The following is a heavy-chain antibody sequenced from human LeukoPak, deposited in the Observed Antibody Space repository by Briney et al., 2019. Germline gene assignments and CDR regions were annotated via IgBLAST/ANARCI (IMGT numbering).Heavy chain of an antibody. V-gene: IGHV1-8*03. CDR3: ARAPRYCSSTSCRGWLQH. CDR2: MNPNSGNT. CDR1: GYTFTSYD. Sequence: GASVKVSCKASGYTFTSYDINWVRQATGQGLEWMGWMNPNSGNTGYAQKFQGRVTITRNTSISTAYMELSSLRSEDTAVYYCARAPRYCSSTSCRGWLQHWGQGTLVTVSS. D-gene: IGHD2-2*01. J-gene: IGHJ1*01.